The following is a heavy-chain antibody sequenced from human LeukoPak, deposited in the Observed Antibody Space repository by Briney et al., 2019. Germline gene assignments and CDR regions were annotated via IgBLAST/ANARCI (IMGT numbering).Heavy chain of an antibody. J-gene: IGHJ4*02. CDR3: ARHLGSGDYPLDY. Sequence: SETLSLTCTVSGGSISSYYWSWFRQPPGEGLEGIGYIFYSWSPNYNPSLKGPLTLLLHTSKNQFSLKLSSVPAADTAVYYCARHLGSGDYPLDYWGQGTLVTVSS. CDR2: IFYSWSP. CDR1: GGSISSYY. D-gene: IGHD4-17*01. V-gene: IGHV4-59*08.